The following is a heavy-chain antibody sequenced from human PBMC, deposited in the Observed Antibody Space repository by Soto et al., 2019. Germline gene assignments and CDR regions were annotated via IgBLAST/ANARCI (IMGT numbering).Heavy chain of an antibody. CDR1: GFTFSTYA. CDR3: AKARSIHGSGSWY. Sequence: GGSLRLSCAASGFTFSTYAMHWVRQAPGKGLEWVAVISYDGSNEYYVDSVKGRFTISRDNSKNTLYLQMNSLRAEDTAVYYCAKARSIHGSGSWYWGQGTLVTVSS. J-gene: IGHJ4*02. V-gene: IGHV3-30-3*01. D-gene: IGHD3-10*01. CDR2: ISYDGSNE.